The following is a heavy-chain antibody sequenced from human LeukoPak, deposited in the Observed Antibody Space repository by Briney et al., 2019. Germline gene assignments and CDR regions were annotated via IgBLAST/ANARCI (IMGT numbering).Heavy chain of an antibody. CDR3: ARDHMVRGIITSFDY. V-gene: IGHV1-2*02. D-gene: IGHD3-10*01. CDR2: INPNRGAT. J-gene: IGHJ4*02. Sequence: GASVKVSCKASGYTFTSYYMHWVRQAPGQGLEWMGWINPNRGATNYAQKFQGRVTMTRDTSISTAYMEVSRLRSDDTAVYYCARDHMVRGIITSFDYWGQGTLVTVSS. CDR1: GYTFTSYY.